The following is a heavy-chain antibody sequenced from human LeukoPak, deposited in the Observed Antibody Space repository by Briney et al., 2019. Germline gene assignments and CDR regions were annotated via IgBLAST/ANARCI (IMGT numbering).Heavy chain of an antibody. Sequence: SETLSLTCTVSGGSISSYYWGWIRQPPGKGLEWIGNIYYSGSTYYNPPLKSRVTISVDTSKNQFSLKLSSVTAADTAVYYCARGSVSRRWFDPWGQGTLVTVSS. CDR3: ARGSVSRRWFDP. V-gene: IGHV4-39*07. J-gene: IGHJ5*02. CDR2: IYYSGST. D-gene: IGHD3-10*01. CDR1: GGSISSYY.